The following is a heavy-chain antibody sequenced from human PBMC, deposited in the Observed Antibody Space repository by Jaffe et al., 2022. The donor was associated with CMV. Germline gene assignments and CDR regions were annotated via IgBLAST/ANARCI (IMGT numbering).Heavy chain of an antibody. CDR1: GFSLSTSGMC. CDR3: ARIPGHYSSGWYMDY. V-gene: IGHV2-70*15. D-gene: IGHD6-19*01. CDR2: IDWDDDK. J-gene: IGHJ4*02. Sequence: QVTLRESGPALVKPTQTLTLTCTFSGFSLSTSGMCVSWIRQPPGKALEWLARIDWDDDKYYSTSLKTRLTISKDTSKNQVVLTMTNMDPVDTATYYCARIPGHYSSGWYMDYWGQGTLVTVSS.